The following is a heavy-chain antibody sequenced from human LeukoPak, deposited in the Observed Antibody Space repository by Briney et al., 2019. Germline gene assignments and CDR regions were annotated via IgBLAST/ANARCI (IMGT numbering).Heavy chain of an antibody. J-gene: IGHJ6*02. Sequence: TGGSLRLSCAASGFTFTSYAMSWVRQAPGKGLEWVSVISRCGGSTYSADSVKGRFTISRDNSKQPLYLQMNSLRAEDTAVYYCAKGDTAMAEYYYYYAMDVWGQGTTVTVSS. CDR2: ISRCGGST. CDR3: AKGDTAMAEYYYYYAMDV. CDR1: GFTFTSYA. D-gene: IGHD5-18*01. V-gene: IGHV3-23*01.